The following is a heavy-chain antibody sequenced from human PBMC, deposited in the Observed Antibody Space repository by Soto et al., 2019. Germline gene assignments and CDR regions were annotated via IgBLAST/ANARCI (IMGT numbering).Heavy chain of an antibody. D-gene: IGHD2-15*01. CDR2: IYPGDSDT. CDR3: ARPYGGNVGRAIY. CDR1: GHTFSNFW. V-gene: IGHV5-51*01. J-gene: IGHJ4*02. Sequence: GESLKISCKGSGHTFSNFWIGWVRQMPGKGLEWMGIIYPGDSDTRYSPSFQGQVTISADKSISTAYLQWSSLKASDTAMYYCARPYGGNVGRAIYWGQGTLVTVSS.